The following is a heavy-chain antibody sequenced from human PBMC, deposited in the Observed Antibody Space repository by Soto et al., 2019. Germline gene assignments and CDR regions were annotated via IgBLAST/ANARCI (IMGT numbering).Heavy chain of an antibody. D-gene: IGHD1-1*01. CDR2: IYYSGTT. CDR1: GGSISSGGYY. Sequence: PSETLSLTCTVSGGSISSGGYYWSWVRQFPGKGLEWIGYIYYSGTTHYNPSLKSRISMSIDTSKNQFSLRLSSVTAADTAVYYCARDVTTKDFFDYWGQGSPVTVSS. V-gene: IGHV4-31*03. CDR3: ARDVTTKDFFDY. J-gene: IGHJ4*02.